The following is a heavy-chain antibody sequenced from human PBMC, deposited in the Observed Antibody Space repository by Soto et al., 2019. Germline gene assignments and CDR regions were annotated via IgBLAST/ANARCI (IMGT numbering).Heavy chain of an antibody. CDR1: GGSISSSSYY. J-gene: IGHJ3*02. V-gene: IGHV4-39*01. Sequence: PSETLSLTCTVSGGSISSSSYYWGWIRQPPGKGLEWIGSIYYSGSTYYNPSLKSRVTISVDTSKNQFSLKLSSVTAADTAVYYCARQYGSGSYLGDAFDIWGQGKMVTVSS. D-gene: IGHD3-10*01. CDR2: IYYSGST. CDR3: ARQYGSGSYLGDAFDI.